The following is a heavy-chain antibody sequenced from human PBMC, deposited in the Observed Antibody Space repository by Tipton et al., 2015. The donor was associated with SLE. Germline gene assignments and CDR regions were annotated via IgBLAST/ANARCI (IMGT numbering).Heavy chain of an antibody. CDR1: GGSISSSSYY. D-gene: IGHD2-15*01. CDR2: IYYSGST. V-gene: IGHV4-39*07. Sequence: TLSLTCTVSGGSISSSSYYWGWIRQPPGKGLEWIGSIYYSGSTYYNPSLKSRVTISVDTSKNQFSLKLSSVTAADTAVYYCARAPIVVVGYGMDVWGQGTTVTVSS. CDR3: ARAPIVVVGYGMDV. J-gene: IGHJ6*02.